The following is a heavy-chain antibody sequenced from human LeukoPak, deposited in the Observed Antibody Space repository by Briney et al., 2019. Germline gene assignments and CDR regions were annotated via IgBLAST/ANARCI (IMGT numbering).Heavy chain of an antibody. V-gene: IGHV4-59*01. J-gene: IGHJ4*02. CDR2: IYYTGSI. Sequence: NPSETLSLTCTVSGGSISSYYWSWIRQPPGKGLEWIGYIYYTGSIIYNPSLKSRVTMSVDTSKNQFSLKVRFVTAADTAVYYCARYGMTTVTAWGFDYWGQGTLVTVSS. D-gene: IGHD4-17*01. CDR1: GGSISSYY. CDR3: ARYGMTTVTAWGFDY.